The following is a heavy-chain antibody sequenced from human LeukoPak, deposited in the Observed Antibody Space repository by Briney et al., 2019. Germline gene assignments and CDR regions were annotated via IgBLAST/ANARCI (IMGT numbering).Heavy chain of an antibody. CDR1: GGSISSYY. CDR2: IYYSGST. CDR3: ARGLGYSYGYQGLNWFDP. V-gene: IGHV4-59*12. Sequence: TSETLSLTCTVSGGSISSYYWSWIRQPPGKGLEWIGYIYYSGSTNYNPSLKSRVTISVDTSKNQFSLKLSSVTAADTAVYYCARGLGYSYGYQGLNWFDPWGQGTLVTVSS. D-gene: IGHD5-18*01. J-gene: IGHJ5*02.